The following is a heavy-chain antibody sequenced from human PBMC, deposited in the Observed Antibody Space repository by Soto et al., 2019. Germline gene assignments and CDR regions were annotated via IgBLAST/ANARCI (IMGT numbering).Heavy chain of an antibody. D-gene: IGHD2-2*01. CDR1: GYTFTSYG. CDR2: ISAYNGNT. CDR3: AREGYCSSTSCYGFYYYYGMDV. J-gene: IGHJ6*02. V-gene: IGHV1-18*01. Sequence: ASVKVSCKASGYTFTSYGIRWVRQAPGQGLKWMGWISAYNGNTNYAQKLQGRVTMTTDTSTSTAYMELRSLRSDDTAVYYCAREGYCSSTSCYGFYYYYGMDVWGQGTTVTVSS.